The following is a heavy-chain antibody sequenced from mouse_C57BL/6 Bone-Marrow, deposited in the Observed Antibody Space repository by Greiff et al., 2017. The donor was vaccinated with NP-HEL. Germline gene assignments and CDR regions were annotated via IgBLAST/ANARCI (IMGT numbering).Heavy chain of an antibody. CDR3: ARYYYGSSKRYYFDY. CDR2: IYPRSGNT. D-gene: IGHD1-1*01. V-gene: IGHV1-81*01. J-gene: IGHJ2*01. Sequence: QVQLKQSGAELARPGASVKLSCKASGYTFTSYGISWVKQRTGQGLEWIGEIYPRSGNTYYNEKFKGKATLTADKSSSTAYMEIRSLTSEDSSVYFCARYYYGSSKRYYFDYWGQGTTLTVSS. CDR1: GYTFTSYG.